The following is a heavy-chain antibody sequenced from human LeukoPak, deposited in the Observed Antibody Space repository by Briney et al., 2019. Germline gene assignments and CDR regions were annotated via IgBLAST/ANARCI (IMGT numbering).Heavy chain of an antibody. CDR3: ARDPGDVAPHYYYYMDV. J-gene: IGHJ6*03. Sequence: ASVKVSSKASGYTFTGYYMHWVRQAPGQGLEWMGWINPNSGGTNYAQKFQGGVTMTRDTSISTAYMELSRLRSDDTAVYYCARDPGDVAPHYYYYMDVWGKGTTVTISS. D-gene: IGHD7-27*01. CDR1: GYTFTGYY. CDR2: INPNSGGT. V-gene: IGHV1-2*02.